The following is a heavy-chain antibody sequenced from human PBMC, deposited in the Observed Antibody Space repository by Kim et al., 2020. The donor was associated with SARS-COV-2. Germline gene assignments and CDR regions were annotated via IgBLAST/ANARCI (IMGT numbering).Heavy chain of an antibody. V-gene: IGHV5-51*01. D-gene: IGHD1-26*01. CDR3: ARAPSGTFSPYYFDY. CDR1: EYTFNNYW. CDR2: IYPGDSDT. J-gene: IGHJ4*02. Sequence: GESLKISCKASEYTFNNYWIGWVRQMPGKGLQWLGIIYPGDSDTKYNPSVQGQVTISADWSLTTAYLQWSCLKASHTAIYYCARAPSGTFSPYYFDYWGQGTLVTVSS.